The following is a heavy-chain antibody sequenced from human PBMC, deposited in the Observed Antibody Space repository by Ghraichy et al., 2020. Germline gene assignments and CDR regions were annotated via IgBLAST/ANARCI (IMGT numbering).Heavy chain of an antibody. J-gene: IGHJ5*02. CDR2: ISGSGVST. Sequence: GGSLRLSCAGSAFTFSDYAMSWVRQAPGKGLEWVSAISGSGVSTYYADSVKGRFTISRDNARNTLYLQMNSLRDEETAVYYCAKRTGSNNGWFDRWGQGTLVTVSS. CDR1: AFTFSDYA. V-gene: IGHV3-23*01. CDR3: AKRTGSNNGWFDR. D-gene: IGHD7-27*01.